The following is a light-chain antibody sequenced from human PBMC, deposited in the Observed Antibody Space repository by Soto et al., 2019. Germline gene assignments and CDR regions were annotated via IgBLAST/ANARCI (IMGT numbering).Light chain of an antibody. J-gene: IGKJ1*01. Sequence: EIVLTQSPGTLSLSPGKRVTLSCRASQSISSTYLAWYQQKPGQAPMLLISGASSRATGIPDRFSGSGSGTDFTLTISRLEPEDFAVYYCQQYDSPPRTFGQGTKVEVQ. V-gene: IGKV3-20*01. CDR2: GAS. CDR1: QSISSTY. CDR3: QQYDSPPRT.